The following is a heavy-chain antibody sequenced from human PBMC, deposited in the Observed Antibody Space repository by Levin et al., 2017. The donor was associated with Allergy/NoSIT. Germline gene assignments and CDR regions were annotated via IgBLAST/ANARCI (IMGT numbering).Heavy chain of an antibody. CDR1: GFTFSSYS. D-gene: IGHD4-11*01. J-gene: IGHJ4*02. CDR2: IKQDGSEQ. V-gene: IGHV3-7*01. Sequence: EASVKVSCAASGFTFSSYSMNWVRQAPGKGLEWVANIKQDGSEQYYVDSVKGRFTISRDNAKNSLYLQMNSLRAEDTAVYYCARGSYSPTYWGQGTLVTVSS. CDR3: ARGSYSPTY.